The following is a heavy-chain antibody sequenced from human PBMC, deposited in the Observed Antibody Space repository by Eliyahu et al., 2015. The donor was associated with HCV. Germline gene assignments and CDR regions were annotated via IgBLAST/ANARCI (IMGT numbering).Heavy chain of an antibody. CDR1: GXSITTXS. V-gene: IGHV4-59*01. Sequence: QVQLQESGPGLVKPSEXLSLTCSVSGXSITTXSWSWIRQPPGKGLEWIGYIHYSWSTNYNPPLKSRVTISVDTSKNQFSLNLTSVTAADTAVYYCASGGGGIAVAGTGGWFDPWGQGTLVTVSS. CDR2: IHYSWST. J-gene: IGHJ5*02. CDR3: ASGGGGIAVAGTGGWFDP. D-gene: IGHD6-19*01.